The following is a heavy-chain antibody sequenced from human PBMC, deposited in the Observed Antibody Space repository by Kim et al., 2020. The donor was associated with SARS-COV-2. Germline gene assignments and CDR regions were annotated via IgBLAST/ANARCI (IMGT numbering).Heavy chain of an antibody. CDR1: GFTVSSNY. Sequence: VGSPRLSCVASGFTVSSNYMSWVRQAPGKGLEWLSVLYSGGNIFDADSGKGRFTISRDNSKNTVFLQMNSLRAEDTAVYYCARDGRATTNYNWFDLWGQGTLVTVSS. CDR2: LYSGGNI. CDR3: ARDGRATTNYNWFDL. D-gene: IGHD2-8*01. V-gene: IGHV3-66*01. J-gene: IGHJ5*02.